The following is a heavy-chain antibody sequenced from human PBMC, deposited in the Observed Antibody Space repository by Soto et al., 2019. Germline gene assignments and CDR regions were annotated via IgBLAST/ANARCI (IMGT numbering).Heavy chain of an antibody. D-gene: IGHD3-9*01. CDR3: ARKAEYYDILTGYSNWFDP. J-gene: IGHJ5*02. Sequence: SETLSLTCAVYGGSFSGYYWSWIRQPPGKGLEWIGEINHSGNTNYNPSLKSRVTISVDTSKNQFSLNLSSVTAADTAVYYCARKAEYYDILTGYSNWFDPWGQGTLVTVSS. CDR1: GGSFSGYY. CDR2: INHSGNT. V-gene: IGHV4-34*01.